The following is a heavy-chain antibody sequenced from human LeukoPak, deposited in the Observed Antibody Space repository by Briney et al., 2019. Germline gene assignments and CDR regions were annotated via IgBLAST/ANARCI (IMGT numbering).Heavy chain of an antibody. CDR2: ISGDGGST. CDR1: GLTFGDYS. V-gene: IGHV3-43*02. J-gene: IGHJ3*02. D-gene: IGHD3-22*01. Sequence: AGTLRLSCAASGLTFGDYSLHWVRQPPGKGLEWVCVISGDGGSTYYADSVKGRFTISRDNSKNSLYLQMNSLRTEDTALYYCARDYHITMIVVVINYAFDIWGQGTMVTVSS. CDR3: ARDYHITMIVVVINYAFDI.